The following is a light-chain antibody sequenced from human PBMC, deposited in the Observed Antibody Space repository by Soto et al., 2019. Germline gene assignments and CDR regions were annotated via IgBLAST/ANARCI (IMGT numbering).Light chain of an antibody. CDR2: DAS. V-gene: IGKV4-1*01. Sequence: DIVMTQSPDSLAVSLGERATINCRSSRSVLFTSNNKNFLAWYQQKPGKAPKLLMYDASSLESGVPSRYSGSGSGTEFTLTISSLQPDDFATYYCQQYGTYLWTLGQGTKVDIK. J-gene: IGKJ1*01. CDR3: QQYGTYLWT. CDR1: RSVLFTSNNKNF.